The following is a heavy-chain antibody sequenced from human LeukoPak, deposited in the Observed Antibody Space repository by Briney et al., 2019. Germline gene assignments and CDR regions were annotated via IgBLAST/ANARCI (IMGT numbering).Heavy chain of an antibody. D-gene: IGHD2-15*01. Sequence: SETLSLTCTVSGGSISSYYWSWIRQPPGKGLEWIGYIYYSGSTNYNPSLKSRVTISVDTSKNQFSLKLSSVTAADTAVYYCARRDRANWFDPWGQGTLVTVSS. CDR1: GGSISSYY. CDR3: ARRDRANWFDP. J-gene: IGHJ5*02. V-gene: IGHV4-59*08. CDR2: IYYSGST.